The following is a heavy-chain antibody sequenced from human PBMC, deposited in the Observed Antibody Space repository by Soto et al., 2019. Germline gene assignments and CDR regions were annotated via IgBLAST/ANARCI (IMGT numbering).Heavy chain of an antibody. Sequence: VGSLRLSCAASGFVVRDYYMSWVRQAPGKGLEWVAVFLIGGDTHYGESVKGRFTISRDNSKNTLYLQMNSLRAEDTAVYYCAREPLWSGPLPLDAFDIWGQGTMVTVSS. D-gene: IGHD3-3*01. CDR2: FLIGGDT. V-gene: IGHV3-53*01. CDR3: AREPLWSGPLPLDAFDI. J-gene: IGHJ3*02. CDR1: GFVVRDYY.